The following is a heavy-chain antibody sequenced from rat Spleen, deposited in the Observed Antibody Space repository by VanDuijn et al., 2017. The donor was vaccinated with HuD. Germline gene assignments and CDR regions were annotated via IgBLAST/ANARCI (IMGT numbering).Heavy chain of an antibody. V-gene: IGHV5-29*01. CDR3: AKRDYDGYYPFAY. J-gene: IGHJ3*01. CDR2: ITYDGSNA. Sequence: EVQLVESGGGLVQPGRSLKLSCAASGFTFSSYGMAWVRQAPTKGLEWLATITYDGSNAYYRDSVKGQFTISRDNARSTLYLQMNSLRSEDTATYYCAKRDYDGYYPFAYWGQGTLVTVSS. CDR1: GFTFSSYG. D-gene: IGHD1-12*03.